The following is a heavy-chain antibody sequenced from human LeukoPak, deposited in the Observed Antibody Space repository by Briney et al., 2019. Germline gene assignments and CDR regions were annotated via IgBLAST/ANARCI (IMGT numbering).Heavy chain of an antibody. J-gene: IGHJ4*02. Sequence: GGSLRLSCAASGFTVSSNYMSWVRQAPGKGLEWVSVIYSGGSTYYADSVKGRFTISRDNSKNTLYLQMNSLRAEDAAVYYCARDMQGYYDFWSGYYPSPFVDWGQGTLVTASS. CDR2: IYSGGST. CDR1: GFTVSSNY. V-gene: IGHV3-53*01. CDR3: ARDMQGYYDFWSGYYPSPFVD. D-gene: IGHD3-3*01.